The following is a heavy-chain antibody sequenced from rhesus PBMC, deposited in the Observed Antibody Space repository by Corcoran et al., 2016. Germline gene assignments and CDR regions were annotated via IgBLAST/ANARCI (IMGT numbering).Heavy chain of an antibody. CDR2: ISYTGGST. J-gene: IGHJ4*01. CDR1: GFPFSSYG. D-gene: IGHD1-7*02. CDR3: AKSNWNDGVQFDY. V-gene: IGHV3S5*01. Sequence: EVQLVETGGGLVQPGGSLRLSCAASGFPFSSYGMSWVRQAPGKGLEWVSGISYTGGSTYYADSVKGRFTIARDNSKNTLSLQMNSLRAEDTAVYYCAKSNWNDGVQFDYWGQGVLVTVSS.